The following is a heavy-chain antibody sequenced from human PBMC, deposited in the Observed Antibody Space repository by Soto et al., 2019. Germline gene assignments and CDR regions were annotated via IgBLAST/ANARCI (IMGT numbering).Heavy chain of an antibody. CDR2: ISNTGGST. J-gene: IGHJ4*02. V-gene: IGHV3-64*01. CDR3: ARIFHDSNGSYQGLDY. D-gene: IGHD3-22*01. CDR1: GFTLRSYA. Sequence: EVQLVESGGGLVQPGGSLRLSCAGSGFTLRSYALQWVRQAPGKGLEYVSGISNTGGSTYYANSVKGRFTISRDNSKNTLFLQMGSLRTEDMAVYYCARIFHDSNGSYQGLDYWGQGTLVTVSS.